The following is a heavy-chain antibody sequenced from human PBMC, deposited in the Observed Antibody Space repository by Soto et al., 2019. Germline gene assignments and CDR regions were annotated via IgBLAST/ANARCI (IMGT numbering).Heavy chain of an antibody. V-gene: IGHV1-2*02. Sequence: GASVKVSCKASGYTFTGYYMHWVRQAPGQGLEWMGWINPNSGGTNYAQKFQGRVTMTRDTSISTAYMELSRLRSDDTAVYYCARDDGTAMVHFDYWGQGTLVTVSS. CDR3: ARDDGTAMVHFDY. J-gene: IGHJ4*02. CDR1: GYTFTGYY. CDR2: INPNSGGT. D-gene: IGHD5-18*01.